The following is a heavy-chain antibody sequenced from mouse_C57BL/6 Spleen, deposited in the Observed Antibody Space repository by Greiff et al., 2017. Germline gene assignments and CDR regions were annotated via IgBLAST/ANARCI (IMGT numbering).Heavy chain of an antibody. Sequence: EVQLQESGAELVRPGASVKLSCTASGFNIKDDYMHWVKQRPEQGLEWIGWIDPENGDTEYASKFQGKATITADTSSNTAYLQLSSLTSEDTAVYYCTTMGVTTSFDYWGQGTTLTVSS. V-gene: IGHV14-4*01. CDR3: TTMGVTTSFDY. D-gene: IGHD2-2*01. CDR2: IDPENGDT. CDR1: GFNIKDDY. J-gene: IGHJ2*01.